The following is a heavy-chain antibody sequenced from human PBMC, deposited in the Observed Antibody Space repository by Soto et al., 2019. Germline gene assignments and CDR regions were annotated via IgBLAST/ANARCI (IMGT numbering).Heavy chain of an antibody. Sequence: KSSETLSLTCTVSGGSISSYYWSWIRQPPGKGLEWIGYIYYSGSTNYNPSLKSRVTISVDTSKNQFSLKLSSVTAADTAVYYCARSSWLHYYGMDVWGQGTTVTVSS. CDR3: ARSSWLHYYGMDV. D-gene: IGHD3-22*01. CDR1: GGSISSYY. J-gene: IGHJ6*02. V-gene: IGHV4-59*01. CDR2: IYYSGST.